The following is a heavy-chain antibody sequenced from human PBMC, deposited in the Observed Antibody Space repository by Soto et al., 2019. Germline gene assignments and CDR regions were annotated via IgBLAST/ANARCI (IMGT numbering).Heavy chain of an antibody. Sequence: SETLSLTCTVSGGSISRSSYYWGWIRQPPGKGLEWIGSIYYSGSTYYNPSLKSRVTISVDTSKNQFSLKLSSVTAADTAVYYCARWPLYVGIVAYYFDYWGQGTLVTVSS. D-gene: IGHD5-12*01. J-gene: IGHJ4*02. V-gene: IGHV4-39*01. CDR1: GGSISRSSYY. CDR3: ARWPLYVGIVAYYFDY. CDR2: IYYSGST.